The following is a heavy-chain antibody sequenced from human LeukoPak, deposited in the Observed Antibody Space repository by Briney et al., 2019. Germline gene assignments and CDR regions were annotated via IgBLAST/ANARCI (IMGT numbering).Heavy chain of an antibody. D-gene: IGHD6-6*01. CDR3: ARARVSLVDY. CDR2: ISSSSSYI. J-gene: IGHJ4*02. CDR1: GFTFSSYS. Sequence: GGSLRLSCAASGFTFSSYSMNWVLQAPGKGLEWVSSISSSSSYIYYADSVKGRFTISRDNAKNSLYLQMNSLRAEDTAVYYCARARVSLVDYWGQGTLVTVSS. V-gene: IGHV3-21*01.